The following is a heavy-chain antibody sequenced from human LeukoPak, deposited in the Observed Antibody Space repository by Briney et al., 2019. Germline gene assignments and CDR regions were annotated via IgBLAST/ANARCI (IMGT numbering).Heavy chain of an antibody. CDR2: INPNSGGT. V-gene: IGHV1-2*02. CDR1: GYTFTGYY. J-gene: IGHJ5*02. Sequence: ASVKVSCKAPGYTFTGYYMHWVRQAPGQGLEWMGWINPNSGGTNYAQKFQGRVTMTRDTSISTAYMELSRLRSDDTAVYYCARGLWFGEPVNNWFDPWGQGTLVTVSS. CDR3: ARGLWFGEPVNNWFDP. D-gene: IGHD3-10*01.